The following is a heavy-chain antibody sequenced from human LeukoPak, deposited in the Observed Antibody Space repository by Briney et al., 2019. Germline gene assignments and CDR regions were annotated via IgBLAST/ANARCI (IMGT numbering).Heavy chain of an antibody. CDR2: ISSNGGST. CDR1: GFTFSSYA. D-gene: IGHD3-22*01. Sequence: GGSLRLSCAASGFTFSSYAMHWVRQAPGKGLEYVSAISSNGGSTYYANSVKGRFTISRDNSKNTLYLQMGSLRAEDMAVYYCARDRPGSGYYFIFDYWGQGTLVTVSS. CDR3: ARDRPGSGYYFIFDY. V-gene: IGHV3-64*01. J-gene: IGHJ4*02.